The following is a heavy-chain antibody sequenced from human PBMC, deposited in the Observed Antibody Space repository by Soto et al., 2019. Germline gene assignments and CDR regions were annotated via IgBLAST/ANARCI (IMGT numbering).Heavy chain of an antibody. D-gene: IGHD3-3*01. V-gene: IGHV3-23*01. Sequence: GGSLRLSCASSGCHFSSYAMSWVRQAPGKGLEWVSAISGSGGSTYYADSVKGRFTISRDNSKNTLYLQMNSLRAEDTAVYYCAKVNNREIFGVVIGGRRNWFDPWGQGTLVTVSS. CDR2: ISGSGGST. J-gene: IGHJ5*02. CDR1: GCHFSSYA. CDR3: AKVNNREIFGVVIGGRRNWFDP.